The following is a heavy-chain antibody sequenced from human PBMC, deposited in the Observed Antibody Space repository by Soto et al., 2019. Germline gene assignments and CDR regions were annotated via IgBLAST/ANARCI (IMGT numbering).Heavy chain of an antibody. CDR1: GYTFTGYY. Sequence: ASVKVSCKASGYTFTGYYMHWVRQAPGQGLEWMGWINPNSGGTNYAQKLQGWVTMTRDTSISTAYMELSRLRSDDTAVYYCARGHYDFWSGPMYHYYGMDVWGQGTTVTVSS. D-gene: IGHD3-3*01. CDR3: ARGHYDFWSGPMYHYYGMDV. CDR2: INPNSGGT. J-gene: IGHJ6*02. V-gene: IGHV1-2*04.